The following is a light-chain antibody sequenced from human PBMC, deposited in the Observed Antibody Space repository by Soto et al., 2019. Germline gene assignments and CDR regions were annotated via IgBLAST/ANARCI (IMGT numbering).Light chain of an antibody. Sequence: IELTQSPSTLSASLGDKATISCRASQSISSWLAWYQQKPGKAPKLLSYNASTLESGVPSSFRGSGSGTDFTLSISSLKPEDFATYYCQQYMRYPWTFGQGTKVDIK. CDR2: NAS. V-gene: IGKV1-5*03. CDR1: QSISSW. J-gene: IGKJ1*01. CDR3: QQYMRYPWT.